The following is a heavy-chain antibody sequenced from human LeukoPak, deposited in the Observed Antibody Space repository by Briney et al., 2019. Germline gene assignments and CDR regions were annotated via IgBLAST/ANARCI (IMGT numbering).Heavy chain of an antibody. Sequence: SETLSLTCTVSGGSISSSSYYWGWIRQPPGKGLEWIGYIYYSGSTNYNPSLKSRVTISVDTSKNQFSLKLSSVTAADTAVYYCARLGRRNAFDIWGQGTMVTVSS. CDR3: ARLGRRNAFDI. J-gene: IGHJ3*02. CDR2: IYYSGST. V-gene: IGHV4-61*05. CDR1: GGSISSSSYY.